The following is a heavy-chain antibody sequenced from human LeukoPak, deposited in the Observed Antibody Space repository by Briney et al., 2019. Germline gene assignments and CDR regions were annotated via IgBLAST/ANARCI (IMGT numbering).Heavy chain of an antibody. D-gene: IGHD1-1*01. J-gene: IGHJ3*02. CDR1: GYTFTSYD. Sequence: GASVEVSCKASGYTFTSYDINWVRQATGQGLEWMGWMNPNSGNTGYAQKFQGRVTMTRNTSISTAYMELSSLKSEDTAVYYCARVGTTGTSGAFDIWGQGTMVTVSS. CDR2: MNPNSGNT. CDR3: ARVGTTGTSGAFDI. V-gene: IGHV1-8*01.